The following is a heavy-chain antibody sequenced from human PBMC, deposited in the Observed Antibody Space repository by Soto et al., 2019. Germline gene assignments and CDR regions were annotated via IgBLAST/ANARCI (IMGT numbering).Heavy chain of an antibody. CDR1: GGPFSSSA. Sequence: QVQLVQSGAEVKKPGSSVKVSCKASGGPFSSSALSWVRQAPGQGLEWMGGIIPIFGASNYAQNFQGRVTITADEATSTAYMDLSSLRSEDTALYYCVWELRGDDAFDIWGQGTMVTVSS. D-gene: IGHD1-26*01. J-gene: IGHJ3*02. CDR2: IIPIFGAS. CDR3: VWELRGDDAFDI. V-gene: IGHV1-69*01.